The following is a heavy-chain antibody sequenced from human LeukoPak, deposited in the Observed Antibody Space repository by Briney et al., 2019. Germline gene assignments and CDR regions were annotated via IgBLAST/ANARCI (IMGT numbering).Heavy chain of an antibody. CDR3: AKAAPLLYSGSYSTLDY. Sequence: GGSLRLSCAASGFTFSDYYMSWIRQAPGKGLEWVSYISSSGSTIYYADSVKGRFTISRDNSKNTLYLQMNSLRAEDTAVYYCAKAAPLLYSGSYSTLDYWGQGTLVTVSS. CDR2: ISSSGSTI. V-gene: IGHV3-11*04. CDR1: GFTFSDYY. J-gene: IGHJ4*02. D-gene: IGHD1-26*01.